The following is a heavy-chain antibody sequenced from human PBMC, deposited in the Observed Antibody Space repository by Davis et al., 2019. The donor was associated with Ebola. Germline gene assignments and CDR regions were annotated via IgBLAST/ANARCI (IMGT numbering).Heavy chain of an antibody. J-gene: IGHJ4*02. Sequence: SVTVSCQASGYTLISNGRSWVRQPPGQGLEWMGWINPNSGGTNYAQKFQGRVTMTRDTSISTAYMELSRLRSDDTAVYYCARTFTIFGVVLGYWGQGTLVTVSS. CDR1: GYTLISNG. D-gene: IGHD3-3*01. CDR2: INPNSGGT. CDR3: ARTFTIFGVVLGY. V-gene: IGHV1-2*02.